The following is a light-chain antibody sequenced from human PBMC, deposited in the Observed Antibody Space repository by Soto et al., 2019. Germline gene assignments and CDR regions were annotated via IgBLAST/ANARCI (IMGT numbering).Light chain of an antibody. CDR2: DAS. CDR3: QQYDNLPHT. Sequence: DIQMTQSLSSLSASVGDRVTITCQASQDISNYLNWYQQKPGKAPKLLIYDASNLETGVPSRFSGSGSGTDFTFTISSLQPEDIATYYCQQYDNLPHTFGQGTRLEIK. CDR1: QDISNY. J-gene: IGKJ5*01. V-gene: IGKV1-33*01.